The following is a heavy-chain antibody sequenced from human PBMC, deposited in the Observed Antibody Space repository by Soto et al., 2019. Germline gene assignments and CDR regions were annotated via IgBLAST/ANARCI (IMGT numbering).Heavy chain of an antibody. CDR1: GFTFSSYS. J-gene: IGHJ4*02. CDR2: ISSSSSYI. Sequence: GGSLRLSCAASGFTFSSYSMNWVRQAPGKGLEWVSSISSSSSYIYYTDSVKGRFTISRDNAKNSLYLQMNSLRAEDTAVYYCARAGGYGDYTFDYWGQGTLVTVSS. D-gene: IGHD4-17*01. CDR3: ARAGGYGDYTFDY. V-gene: IGHV3-21*01.